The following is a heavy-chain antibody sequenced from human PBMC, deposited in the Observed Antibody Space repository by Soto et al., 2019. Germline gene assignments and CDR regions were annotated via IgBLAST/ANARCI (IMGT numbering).Heavy chain of an antibody. CDR1: GGSISSYY. CDR2: IYYSGST. V-gene: IGHV4-59*01. CDR3: ARVPSYYDILPSPSV. D-gene: IGHD3-9*01. J-gene: IGHJ4*01. Sequence: SETLSLTCTVSGGSISSYYWSWIRQPPGKGLEWIGYIYYSGSTNYNPSLKSRVTISVDTSKNQFSLKLSSVTAADTAVYYCARVPSYYDILPSPSVWGHGTLVTVSS.